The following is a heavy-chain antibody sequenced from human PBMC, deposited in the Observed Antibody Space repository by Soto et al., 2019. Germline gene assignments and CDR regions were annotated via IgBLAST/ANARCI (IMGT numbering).Heavy chain of an antibody. J-gene: IGHJ4*02. CDR1: GGTFSSYA. CDR2: IIPIFGTA. V-gene: IGHV1-69*13. CDR3: ARGTRGWGPGPNYFDY. Sequence: RASVKVSCKASGGTFSSYAISWVRQAPGQGLEWMGGIIPIFGTANYAQKFQGRVTITADESTSTAYMELSSLRSEDTAVYYCARGTRGWGPGPNYFDYWHQGTLVSV. D-gene: IGHD1-26*01.